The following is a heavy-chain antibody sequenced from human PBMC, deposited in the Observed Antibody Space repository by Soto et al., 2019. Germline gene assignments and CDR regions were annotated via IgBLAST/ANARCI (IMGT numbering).Heavy chain of an antibody. D-gene: IGHD1-1*01. Sequence: SVKVSCKASGYTFTSYGISWVRQAPGQGLEWMGGIIPNIGKANYAQKFQGRVTITADKSTSTAYMELSSLRSEDTAVYYCARGGTTGTTGYFDYWGQGTLVTVSS. V-gene: IGHV1-69*10. CDR3: ARGGTTGTTGYFDY. J-gene: IGHJ4*02. CDR2: IIPNIGKA. CDR1: GYTFTSYG.